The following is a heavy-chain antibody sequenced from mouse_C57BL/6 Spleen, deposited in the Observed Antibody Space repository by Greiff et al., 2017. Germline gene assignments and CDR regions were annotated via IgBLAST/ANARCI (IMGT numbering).Heavy chain of an antibody. D-gene: IGHD1-1*01. Sequence: VQLKESGAELVRPGASVKLSCTASGFNIKDDYMHWVKQRPEQGLEWIGWIDPENGDTEYASKFQGKATITADTSSNTAYLQLSSLTSEDTAVYYCTRGTTVVEWYVDVWGTGTTVTVSS. CDR2: IDPENGDT. V-gene: IGHV14-4*01. CDR3: TRGTTVVEWYVDV. CDR1: GFNIKDDY. J-gene: IGHJ1*03.